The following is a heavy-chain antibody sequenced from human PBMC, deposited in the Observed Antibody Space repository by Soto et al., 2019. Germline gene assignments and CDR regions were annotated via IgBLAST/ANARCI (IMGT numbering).Heavy chain of an antibody. CDR1: GFTFSSYA. D-gene: IGHD2-2*01. CDR2: ISYDGSNK. V-gene: IGHV3-30-3*01. CDR3: ARGRRYCTSTTCYQTYYYYYGMDV. J-gene: IGHJ6*02. Sequence: GGSLRLSCAASGFTFSSYALHWVRQAPGKGLEWVTLISYDGSNKYYADSVKGRFTISRDNSKNTLYLHMNSLRADDTAVYYCARGRRYCTSTTCYQTYYYYYGMDVWGQGTTVTVSS.